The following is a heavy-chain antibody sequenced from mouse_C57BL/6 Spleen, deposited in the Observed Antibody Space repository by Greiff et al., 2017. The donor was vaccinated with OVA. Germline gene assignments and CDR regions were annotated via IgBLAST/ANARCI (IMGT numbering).Heavy chain of an antibody. CDR2: ISDGGSYT. D-gene: IGHD1-1*01. CDR3: ARDGYYCGSSYWYFDV. J-gene: IGHJ1*03. Sequence: EVQGVESGGGLVKPGGSLKLSCAASGFTFSSYAMSWVRQTPEKRLEWVATISDGGSYTYYPDNVKGRFTIARDNAKNNLYLQMSHLKAEDTAMYYCARDGYYCGSSYWYFDVWGTGTTVTVSS. V-gene: IGHV5-4*01. CDR1: GFTFSSYA.